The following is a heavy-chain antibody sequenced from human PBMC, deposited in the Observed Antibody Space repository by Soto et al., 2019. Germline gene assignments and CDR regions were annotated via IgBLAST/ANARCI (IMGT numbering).Heavy chain of an antibody. Sequence: SETLSLTCTVSGGSISSYYWSWIRQPPGKGLEWIGYIYYSGSTNYNPSLKSRVTISVDTSKNQFSLKLSSVTAADTAVYYCARGRAYYYYGMDVWGQGTTVTVSS. J-gene: IGHJ6*02. CDR3: ARGRAYYYYGMDV. D-gene: IGHD3-10*01. CDR1: GGSISSYY. V-gene: IGHV4-59*01. CDR2: IYYSGST.